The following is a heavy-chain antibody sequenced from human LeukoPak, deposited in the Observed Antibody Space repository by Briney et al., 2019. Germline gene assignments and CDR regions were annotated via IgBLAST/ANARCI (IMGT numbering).Heavy chain of an antibody. D-gene: IGHD6-19*01. CDR3: ANEQWLDY. CDR2: ISGGGTT. V-gene: IGHV3-66*01. CDR1: GFSVSSNY. J-gene: IGHJ4*02. Sequence: GGSLRLSCAASGFSVSSNYMSWVRQAPGKGLEWVSVISGGGTTYYADSVRGRFTISRDNSKNTLYLQMNILRDEDTAVYCCANEQWLDYWGQGTLVTVSS.